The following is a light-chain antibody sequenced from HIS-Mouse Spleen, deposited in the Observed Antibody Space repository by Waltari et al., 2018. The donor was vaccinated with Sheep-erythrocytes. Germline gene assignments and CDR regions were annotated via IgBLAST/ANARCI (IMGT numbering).Light chain of an antibody. J-gene: IGLJ3*02. CDR1: SSDVGSYNL. CDR2: EGS. Sequence: QSALTQPASLSGSPGQSITISCTGTSSDVGSYNLVSWYQQHPGKAPKLMIYEGSKRPSGASNRFSGAKSGNTASLTISGLQAEDEADYYCCSYAGSSTPWVFGGGTKLTVL. V-gene: IGLV2-23*01. CDR3: CSYAGSSTPWV.